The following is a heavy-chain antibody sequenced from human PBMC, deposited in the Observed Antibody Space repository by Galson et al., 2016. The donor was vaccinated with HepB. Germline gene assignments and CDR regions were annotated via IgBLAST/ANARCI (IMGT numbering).Heavy chain of an antibody. Sequence: SMKVSCKASGYRCFTYGSSWVRQAPGQGLEWLGWISANIGNTIYAQKFQDRVTLTRDTSASTVYMDLRSLRSDDTAVYYCARDVQFRFDYWGQGTLVTVSS. D-gene: IGHD4-11*01. J-gene: IGHJ4*02. V-gene: IGHV1-18*04. CDR2: ISANIGNT. CDR3: ARDVQFRFDY. CDR1: GYRCFTYG.